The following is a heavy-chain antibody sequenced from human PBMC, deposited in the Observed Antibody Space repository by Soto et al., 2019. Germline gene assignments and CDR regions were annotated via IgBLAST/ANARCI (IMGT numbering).Heavy chain of an antibody. V-gene: IGHV3-33*01. Sequence: QVQVVESGGGVVQPGRSLKLSCAASGFTFSNFGMHWVRQAPGKGLEWVAVIWHDGKEKYYADSANGRSTISRDNSKNTLYLQMNSLRAEDTAVYYCARTPGQVEAMDYWGQGTLVTVSS. CDR2: IWHDGKEK. J-gene: IGHJ4*02. CDR1: GFTFSNFG. CDR3: ARTPGQVEAMDY.